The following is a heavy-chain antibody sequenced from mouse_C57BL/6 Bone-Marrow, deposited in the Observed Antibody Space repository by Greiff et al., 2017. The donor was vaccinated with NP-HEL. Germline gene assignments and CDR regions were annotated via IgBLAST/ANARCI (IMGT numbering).Heavy chain of an antibody. D-gene: IGHD2-4*01. Sequence: QVQLQQSGAELVRPGTSVKMSCKASGYTFTNYWIGWAKQRPGHGLEWIGDIYPGGGYTNYNEKVKGKATLTADKSSSTAYMQFSSLTSEDSAIYYCARRDDYDVGYAMDYWGQGTSVTVSS. CDR1: GYTFTNYW. CDR2: IYPGGGYT. CDR3: ARRDDYDVGYAMDY. V-gene: IGHV1-63*01. J-gene: IGHJ4*01.